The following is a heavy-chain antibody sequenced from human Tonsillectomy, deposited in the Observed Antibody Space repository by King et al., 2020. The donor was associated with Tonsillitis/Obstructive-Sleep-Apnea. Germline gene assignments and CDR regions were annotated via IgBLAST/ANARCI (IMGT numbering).Heavy chain of an antibody. V-gene: IGHV4-39*01. Sequence: LQLQESGPGLVKPSETLSLTCTVSGGSISSTSYYWGWIRQPPGKGLEWIGSIYYSGSTYYNPSLKSRVTISVDTSKNQFSLKLSSVTAADTDVYNCARKKAPLMRYCSSTACAGRFDPWGQGTLVTVSS. CDR2: IYYSGST. D-gene: IGHD2-2*01. CDR1: GGSISSTSYY. CDR3: ARKKAPLMRYCSSTACAGRFDP. J-gene: IGHJ5*02.